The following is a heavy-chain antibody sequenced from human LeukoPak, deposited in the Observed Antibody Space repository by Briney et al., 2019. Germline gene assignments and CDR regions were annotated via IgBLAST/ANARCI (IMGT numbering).Heavy chain of an antibody. CDR2: IYYSGST. D-gene: IGHD3-9*01. CDR1: GGSISSSSYY. CDR3: VADILTGYYYYYGMDV. J-gene: IGHJ6*02. V-gene: IGHV4-39*07. Sequence: SGTLSLTCTVSGGSISSSSYYWGWIRQPPGKGLEWIGSIYYSGSTYYNPSLKSRVTISVDTSKNQFSLKLSSVTAADTAVYYCVADILTGYYYYYGMDVWGQGTTVTVSS.